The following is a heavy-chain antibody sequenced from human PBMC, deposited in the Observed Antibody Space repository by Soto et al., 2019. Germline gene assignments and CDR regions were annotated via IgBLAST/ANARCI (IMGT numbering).Heavy chain of an antibody. Sequence: QVQLQESGPGLVKPSQTLSLSCTVSGGSVSGGGYYWGWIRQGPGKGLEWIGFIYYTGTTYYNPSLESRLHMSVDTSKDHFSLTLTSVTAADTAVYYCVRSGTSWANWFDPWGQGTLVTVSS. D-gene: IGHD1-26*01. V-gene: IGHV4-31*03. J-gene: IGHJ5*02. CDR3: VRSGTSWANWFDP. CDR1: GGSVSGGGYY. CDR2: IYYTGTT.